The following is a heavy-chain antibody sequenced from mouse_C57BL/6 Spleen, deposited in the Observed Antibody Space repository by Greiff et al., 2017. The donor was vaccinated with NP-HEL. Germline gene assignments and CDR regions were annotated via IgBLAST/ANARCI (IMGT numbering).Heavy chain of an antibody. CDR1: GYAFSSSW. D-gene: IGHD1-1*01. CDR3: ARSENYYGPAWFAY. Sequence: QVQLKESGPELVKPGASVKISCKASGYAFSSSWMNWVKQRPGKGLEWIGRIYPGDGDTNYNGKFKGKATLTADKSSSTAYMQLSSLTSEDSAVYFCARSENYYGPAWFAYWGQGTLVTVSA. V-gene: IGHV1-82*01. CDR2: IYPGDGDT. J-gene: IGHJ3*01.